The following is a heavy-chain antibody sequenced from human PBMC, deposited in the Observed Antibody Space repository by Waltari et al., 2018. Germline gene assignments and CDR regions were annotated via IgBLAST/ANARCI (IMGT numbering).Heavy chain of an antibody. Sequence: QVELVESGGDVVQTGRSLRLSCATSGFPFREYGMHWLRQVPGKGVEWVAESWHDGCKKYYADSVKGRFTISRDNSKNTVYLQISNLRPEDTAMYFCSKPLQFSNVFEVWGQGTRVIVSS. CDR3: SKPLQFSNVFEV. V-gene: IGHV3-33*08. CDR1: GFPFREYG. J-gene: IGHJ6*02. D-gene: IGHD3-16*01. CDR2: SWHDGCKK.